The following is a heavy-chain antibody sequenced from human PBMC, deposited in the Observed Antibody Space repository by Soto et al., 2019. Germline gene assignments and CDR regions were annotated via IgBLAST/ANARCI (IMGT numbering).Heavy chain of an antibody. CDR2: IWFDASDE. Sequence: QVHLVESGGGVVQPGTSLRLSCAASGFSFSDYGMHWVRQAPGKGLAWLTIIWFDASDEYYADSVKGRFTISRDKSNNTLYLQLNSLTADDTAVYFCARDQGRATADGPLGNGLDVWGQGTAVTVSS. D-gene: IGHD6-13*01. CDR3: ARDQGRATADGPLGNGLDV. CDR1: GFSFSDYG. V-gene: IGHV3-33*01. J-gene: IGHJ6*02.